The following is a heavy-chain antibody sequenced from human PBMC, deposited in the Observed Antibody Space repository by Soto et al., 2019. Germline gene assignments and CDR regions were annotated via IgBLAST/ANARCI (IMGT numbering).Heavy chain of an antibody. CDR1: GFTFSSYG. Sequence: GGSLRLSCAASGFTFSSYGMHWVRQAPGKGLVWVSRINNDGSGTSYADFAKCRFTISRDDAKNTLYLQMNSLRAEDTALYYSTTAFEYWGRGTLVTVSS. CDR2: INNDGSGT. CDR3: TTAFEY. J-gene: IGHJ4*02. V-gene: IGHV3-74*01.